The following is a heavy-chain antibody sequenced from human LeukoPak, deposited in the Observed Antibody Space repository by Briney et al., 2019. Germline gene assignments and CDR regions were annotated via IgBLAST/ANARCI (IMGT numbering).Heavy chain of an antibody. CDR1: GGSISSYY. D-gene: IGHD1-26*01. J-gene: IGHJ4*02. Sequence: PSETLSLTCTASGGSISSYYWSWIRQPPGKGLEWIGYIYYSGSTNYNPSLKSRVTISVDTSKNQFSLKLSSVTAADTAVYYCARKSGSSYFDYWGQGTLVTVSS. CDR2: IYYSGST. V-gene: IGHV4-59*01. CDR3: ARKSGSSYFDY.